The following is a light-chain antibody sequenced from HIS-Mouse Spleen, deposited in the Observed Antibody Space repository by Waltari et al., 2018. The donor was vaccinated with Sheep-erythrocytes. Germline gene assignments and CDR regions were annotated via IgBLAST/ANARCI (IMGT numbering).Light chain of an antibody. Sequence: QSALTQPASVSGSPGQSITISCTVTRSDVGSYNLVSRDQPHPGQAPKLMIYEGSKRPSGVSNRFSGSKSGNTASLTISGLQAEDEADYYCCSYAGSSTWVFGGGTKLTVL. J-gene: IGLJ3*02. CDR3: CSYAGSSTWV. CDR1: RSDVGSYNL. CDR2: EGS. V-gene: IGLV2-23*01.